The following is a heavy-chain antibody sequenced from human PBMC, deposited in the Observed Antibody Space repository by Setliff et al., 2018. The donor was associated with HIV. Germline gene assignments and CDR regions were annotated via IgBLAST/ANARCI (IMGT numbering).Heavy chain of an antibody. V-gene: IGHV1-69*05. CDR3: ARSVHSLYGDYATYFDP. CDR2: IIPTFTRA. CDR1: GGTFGRFG. Sequence: SVKVSCKASGGTFGRFGISWVRQAPGQGLEWMGGIIPTFTRANYTQKFQARVIITTDKSTSTAFMELTSLTSEDTAVYYCARSVHSLYGDYATYFDPWGQGTQVTVSS. J-gene: IGHJ5*02. D-gene: IGHD4-17*01.